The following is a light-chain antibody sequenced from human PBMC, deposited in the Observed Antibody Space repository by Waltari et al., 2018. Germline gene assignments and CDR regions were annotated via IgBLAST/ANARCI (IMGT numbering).Light chain of an antibody. CDR2: DNN. J-gene: IGLJ3*02. Sequence: QSVLTQPPSVSGAPGQRVTISCTGSSSNIGAVFLVHWYQHLPGTVPKLLIFDNNNRPSGVPARFSGSRSGTSASLAITGLQAEDEADYYCQSFDTSLTAWVFGGGTKLTVL. V-gene: IGLV1-40*01. CDR3: QSFDTSLTAWV. CDR1: SSNIGAVFL.